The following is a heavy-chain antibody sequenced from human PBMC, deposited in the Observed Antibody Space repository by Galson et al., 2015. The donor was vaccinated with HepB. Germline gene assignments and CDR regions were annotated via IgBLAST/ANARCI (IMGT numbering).Heavy chain of an antibody. Sequence: SLRLSCAASGFTFSSYGMHWVRQAPGKGLEWVAVISYDGSNKYYADSAKGRFTISRDNSKNTLYLQMNSLRAEDTAVYYCAKDEQWLVVNYYMDVWGKGTTVTVSS. CDR3: AKDEQWLVVNYYMDV. V-gene: IGHV3-30*18. J-gene: IGHJ6*03. CDR2: ISYDGSNK. CDR1: GFTFSSYG. D-gene: IGHD6-19*01.